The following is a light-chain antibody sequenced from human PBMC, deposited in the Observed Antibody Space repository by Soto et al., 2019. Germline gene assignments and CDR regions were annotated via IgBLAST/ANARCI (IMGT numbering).Light chain of an antibody. CDR3: QQYGSSPAT. CDR2: GTS. Sequence: ETVLTQSPGTLSLSPGERATLSCRASQSVTSNYLAWYQQKPGQAPRLLIFGTSGRATGIPDRFSGSGSGTDFTLTISRLEPEDFAVYYCQQYGSSPATFGQGTKVDIK. CDR1: QSVTSNY. J-gene: IGKJ1*01. V-gene: IGKV3-20*01.